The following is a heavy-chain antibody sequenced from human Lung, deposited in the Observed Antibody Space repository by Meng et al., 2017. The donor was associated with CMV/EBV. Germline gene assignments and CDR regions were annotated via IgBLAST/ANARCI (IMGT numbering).Heavy chain of an antibody. D-gene: IGHD5-12*01. CDR2: INSDGRYT. V-gene: IGHV3-74*01. CDR3: ARASGGKYSGYDYTFDY. Sequence: CTFSSHWMHWVRQAPGKGLVWVSHINSDGRYTSYADSVKGRFTISRDNAKNTLYLQMNSLGAEDTAVYYCARASGGKYSGYDYTFDYWGQGTLVTVSS. CDR1: CTFSSHW. J-gene: IGHJ4*02.